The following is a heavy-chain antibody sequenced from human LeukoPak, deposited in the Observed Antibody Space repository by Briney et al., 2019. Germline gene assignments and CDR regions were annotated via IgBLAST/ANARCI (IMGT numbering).Heavy chain of an antibody. CDR2: IYYSGNT. D-gene: IGHD3/OR15-3a*01. CDR1: GVSISSSNSY. J-gene: IGHJ4*02. V-gene: IGHV4-39*01. CDR3: ARQTGSGLFILP. Sequence: SETLSLTCTVSGVSISSSNSYWGWMRQPPGKGLEWIGSIYYSGNTYYNASLKSQVSISIDTSKNQFSLRLTSVTAADTAVYYCARQTGSGLFILPGGQGTLVTVSS.